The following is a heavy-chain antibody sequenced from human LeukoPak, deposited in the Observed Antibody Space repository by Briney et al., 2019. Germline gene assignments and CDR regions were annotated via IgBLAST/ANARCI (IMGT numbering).Heavy chain of an antibody. D-gene: IGHD2-15*01. CDR1: GYTFTSYG. CDR2: ISAYNGNT. V-gene: IGHV1-18*01. J-gene: IGHJ4*02. CDR3: ARVVYCSGGSCYRENDY. Sequence: ASVKASCKASGYTFTSYGISWVRQAPGQGLEWMGWISAYNGNTNYAQKLQGRVTMTTDTSTSTAYMELRSLRSDDTAVYYCARVVYCSGGSCYRENDYWGQGTLVTVSS.